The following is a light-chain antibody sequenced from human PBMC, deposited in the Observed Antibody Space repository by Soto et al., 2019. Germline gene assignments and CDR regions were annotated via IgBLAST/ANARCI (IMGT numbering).Light chain of an antibody. J-gene: IGKJ5*01. CDR2: DVS. V-gene: IGKV3D-20*02. Sequence: EIVLTQSPGTLSLSPGERATLSCRASQTVSGAYLAWYRQKAGQAPRLLIYDVSRRATGIPDRFSGNGSGTDFTLTISSLEPEDFAVYYCQQRSNWPPITFGQGTRLEIK. CDR1: QTVSGAY. CDR3: QQRSNWPPIT.